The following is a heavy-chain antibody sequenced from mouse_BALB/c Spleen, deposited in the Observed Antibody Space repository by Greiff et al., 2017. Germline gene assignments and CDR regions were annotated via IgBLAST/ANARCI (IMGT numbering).Heavy chain of an antibody. J-gene: IGHJ2*01. D-gene: IGHD3-1*01. Sequence: EVQRVESGGGLVKPGGSLKLSCAASGFTFSSYTMSWVRQTPEKRLEWVATISSGGSYTYYPDSVKGRFTISRDNAKNTLYLQMSSLKSEDTAMYYCTRDRAFDYWGQGTTLTVSS. CDR3: TRDRAFDY. V-gene: IGHV5-6-4*01. CDR1: GFTFSSYT. CDR2: ISSGGSYT.